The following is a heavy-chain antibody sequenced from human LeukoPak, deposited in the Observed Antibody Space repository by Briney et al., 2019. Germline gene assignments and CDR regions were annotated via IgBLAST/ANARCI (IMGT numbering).Heavy chain of an antibody. CDR2: ISYSGST. V-gene: IGHV4-30-4*08. J-gene: IGHJ4*02. CDR3: ARADFWSGYWAYYFDY. Sequence: SETLSLTCTVSGGSISSGDYYWSWIRQPPGKGLEWIGYISYSGSTYYNPSLKSRVTMSVDTSKNQFSLKLSSVTAADTAVYYCARADFWSGYWAYYFDYWGQGTLVTVLS. D-gene: IGHD3-3*01. CDR1: GGSISSGDYY.